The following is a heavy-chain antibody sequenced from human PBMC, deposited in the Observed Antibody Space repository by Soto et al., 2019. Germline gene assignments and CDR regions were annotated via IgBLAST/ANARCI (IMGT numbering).Heavy chain of an antibody. D-gene: IGHD3-10*01. CDR2: INPNSGGT. V-gene: IGHV1-2*04. CDR1: GYTFTGYY. CDR3: ARGPSYYYGSGSYPPLPLLIPQFDY. J-gene: IGHJ4*02. Sequence: GASVKVSCKASGYTFTGYYMHWVRQAPGQGLEWMGWINPNSGGTNYAQKFQGWVTMTRDTSISTAYMELSRLRSDDTAVYYCARGPSYYYGSGSYPPLPLLIPQFDYWGQGTLVTVSS.